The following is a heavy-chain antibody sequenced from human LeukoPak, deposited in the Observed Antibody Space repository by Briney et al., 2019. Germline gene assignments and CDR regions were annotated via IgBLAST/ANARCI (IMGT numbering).Heavy chain of an antibody. CDR1: GYTFTSYG. CDR3: ARDYPNYYDSSGYRGDWFDP. CDR2: ISAYNGNT. J-gene: IGHJ5*02. V-gene: IGHV1-18*04. D-gene: IGHD3-22*01. Sequence: VASVKVSCKASGYTFTSYGISWVRQAPGQGLEWMGWISAYNGNTNYAQKLQGRVTMTTDTSTSTAYMELRSLRSDDTAVYYCARDYPNYYDSSGYRGDWFDPWGQGTLVTVSS.